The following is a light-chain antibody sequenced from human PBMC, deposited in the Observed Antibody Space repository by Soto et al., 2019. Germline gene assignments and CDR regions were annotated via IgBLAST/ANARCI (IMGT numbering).Light chain of an antibody. CDR2: GAS. V-gene: IGKV3-20*01. Sequence: EIVLTQSPGTLSLSPWERATLSCRASQSVSSSYLAWYQQKPGQAPRLLIYGASSRATGIPDRFSGSGSGTDFTLTISRLEPEDFAVYYCQQYGSSPTLGQGTKVDNK. J-gene: IGKJ1*01. CDR1: QSVSSSY. CDR3: QQYGSSPT.